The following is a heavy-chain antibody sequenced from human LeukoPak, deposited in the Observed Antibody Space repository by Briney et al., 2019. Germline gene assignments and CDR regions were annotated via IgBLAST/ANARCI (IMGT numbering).Heavy chain of an antibody. V-gene: IGHV3-48*01. CDR1: GFTFGSCS. CDR2: IRSNGATI. CDR3: ARGGAPTQPWTNDY. Sequence: GGSLRLSCAASGFTFGSCSMNWVRQAPGKGLEWVAYIRSNGATIYYADSVKGRFTLSRDNAKSSLYLQMNSLRPEDTATYYCARGGAPTQPWTNDYWGQGTLVTVSS. J-gene: IGHJ4*02. D-gene: IGHD5-18*01.